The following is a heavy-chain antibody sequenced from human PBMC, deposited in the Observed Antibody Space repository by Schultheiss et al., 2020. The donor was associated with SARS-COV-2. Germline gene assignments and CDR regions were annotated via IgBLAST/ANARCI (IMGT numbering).Heavy chain of an antibody. CDR3: ARHYTPGRGTAYGMDV. J-gene: IGHJ6*02. CDR2: IYYSGST. Sequence: SETLSLTCTVSGGSISSGGYYWSWIRQHPGKGLEWIGYIYYSGSTYYNPSLKSRVTISVDTSKNQFSLKLSSVTAADTAVYYCARHYTPGRGTAYGMDVWGQGTTVTVSS. D-gene: IGHD3-3*01. CDR1: GGSISSGGYY. V-gene: IGHV4-31*03.